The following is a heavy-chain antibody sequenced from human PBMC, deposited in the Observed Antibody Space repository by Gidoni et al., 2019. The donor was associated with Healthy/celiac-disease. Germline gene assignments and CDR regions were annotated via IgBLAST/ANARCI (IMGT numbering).Heavy chain of an antibody. CDR1: GFTFDDYD. J-gene: IGHJ5*02. Sequence: EVQLVESGGGLVQPGRSLRLSCAASGFTFDDYDIHWVRQATGKGLEWVSGISWNSGSIGYADSVKGRFTISRDNAKNSLYLQMNSLRAEDTALYYCAKGPYCSSTSCAVGGWFDPWGQGTLVTVSS. CDR3: AKGPYCSSTSCAVGGWFDP. D-gene: IGHD2-2*01. V-gene: IGHV3-9*01. CDR2: ISWNSGSI.